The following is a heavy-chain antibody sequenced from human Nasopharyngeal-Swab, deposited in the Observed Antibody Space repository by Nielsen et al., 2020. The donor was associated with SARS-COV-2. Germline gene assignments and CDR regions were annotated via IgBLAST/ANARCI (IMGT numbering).Heavy chain of an antibody. V-gene: IGHV4-59*12. J-gene: IGHJ3*02. CDR1: GGSISTYY. CDR3: VREVRGYAYGTRSFDI. D-gene: IGHD5-18*01. Sequence: SETLSLTCTVFGGSISTYYWSWIRQAPGKGLEWIGYIYYSGSTNYNPSLKSRVTISVDTSKNQFSLKLSSVTAADTAVYYCVREVRGYAYGTRSFDIWGQGTMVTVSS. CDR2: IYYSGST.